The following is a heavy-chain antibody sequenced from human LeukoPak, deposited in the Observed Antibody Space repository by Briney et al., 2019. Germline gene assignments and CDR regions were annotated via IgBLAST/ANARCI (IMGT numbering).Heavy chain of an antibody. Sequence: ASVTVSFKASGYTFTSYGISWVRQAPGQGLEWMGWISAYNGNTNYAQKLQGRVTMTTDTSTSTAYMELRSLRSDDTAVYYCARTVRGVMRTPDDYWGQGTLVTVSS. D-gene: IGHD3-10*01. J-gene: IGHJ4*02. V-gene: IGHV1-18*01. CDR2: ISAYNGNT. CDR1: GYTFTSYG. CDR3: ARTVRGVMRTPDDY.